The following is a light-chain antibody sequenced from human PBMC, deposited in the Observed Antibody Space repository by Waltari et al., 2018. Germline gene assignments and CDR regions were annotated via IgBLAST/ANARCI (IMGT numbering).Light chain of an antibody. V-gene: IGLV3-1*01. CDR1: QLDEKH. CDR2: QDN. J-gene: IGLJ1*01. CDR3: QAWDSSTYV. Sequence: SYELTQPPSVSVSPGQTASITCSGDQLDEKHACWYQQKPGQSPVLVIYQDNKRPSGIPERFSGSNSGNTATLTISGTQTMDEADYYCQAWDSSTYVFGSGTKVTVL.